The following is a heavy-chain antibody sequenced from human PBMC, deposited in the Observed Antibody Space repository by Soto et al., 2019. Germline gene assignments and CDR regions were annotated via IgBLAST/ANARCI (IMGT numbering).Heavy chain of an antibody. Sequence: ASVKVSCKASGYTFTSYDINWVRQATGQGLEWMGWKNPNSGNTGYAQKFQGRVTMTRNTSISTAYMELSSLRSEDTAVYYCAGGPGGVVIMDVWGKGTTVTVSS. CDR2: KNPNSGNT. CDR1: GYTFTSYD. D-gene: IGHD3-3*01. V-gene: IGHV1-8*01. CDR3: AGGPGGVVIMDV. J-gene: IGHJ6*04.